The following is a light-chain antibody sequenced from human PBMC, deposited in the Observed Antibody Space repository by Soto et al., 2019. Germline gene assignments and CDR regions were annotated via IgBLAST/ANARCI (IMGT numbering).Light chain of an antibody. CDR3: QHYYNSIT. Sequence: EIVLTQSPDTLSLSPGESATLSCRASQSVSSNYLAWYKQKPGQAPRLLIYGASSRATGVPDRFSGSGSGTAFTLTISRLEPEDFAVFYCQHYYNSITFGQGTRLEIE. V-gene: IGKV3-20*01. CDR1: QSVSSNY. CDR2: GAS. J-gene: IGKJ5*01.